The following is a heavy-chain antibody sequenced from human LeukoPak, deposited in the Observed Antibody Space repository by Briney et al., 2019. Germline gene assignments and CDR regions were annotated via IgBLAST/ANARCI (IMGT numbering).Heavy chain of an antibody. J-gene: IGHJ2*01. D-gene: IGHD3-22*01. Sequence: SETLSLTCTVSGGSISSYYWSWIRQPPGKGLEWIGYIYYSGNTNYNPSLKSRVSISIDTSKNQFLLQLSSVTAADTAVYYCARDRDSSGLRDFDLCGRGTLVTVSA. CDR1: GGSISSYY. V-gene: IGHV4-59*01. CDR2: IYYSGNT. CDR3: ARDRDSSGLRDFDL.